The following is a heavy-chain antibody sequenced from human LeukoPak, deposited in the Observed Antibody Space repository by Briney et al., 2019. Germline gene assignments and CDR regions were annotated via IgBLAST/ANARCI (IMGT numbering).Heavy chain of an antibody. J-gene: IGHJ5*02. Sequence: GGSLRLSCAASGFTFSSSWMTWVRQAPGKGLEWVASINQDGGEIHYVDSVKGRFTVSRDNAKNSLYLQMNSLTAEDTAVHYCVRAHHPGGWFDPWGQGTLVTVSS. CDR2: INQDGGEI. CDR1: GFTFSSSW. D-gene: IGHD3-10*01. CDR3: VRAHHPGGWFDP. V-gene: IGHV3-7*04.